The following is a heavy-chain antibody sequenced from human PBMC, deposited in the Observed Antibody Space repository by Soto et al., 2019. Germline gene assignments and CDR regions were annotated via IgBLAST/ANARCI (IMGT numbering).Heavy chain of an antibody. J-gene: IGHJ5*02. Sequence: PSETLSLTCTVSGGSIIRYYWSWIRQPPGKGLEWIGYIYYSGSTNYNPSLKSRVTTSVDTSKNQFSLKLSSVTAADTAVYYCARDQSWFDPWGQGTLVTVSS. CDR3: ARDQSWFDP. CDR2: IYYSGST. V-gene: IGHV4-59*01. CDR1: GGSIIRYY.